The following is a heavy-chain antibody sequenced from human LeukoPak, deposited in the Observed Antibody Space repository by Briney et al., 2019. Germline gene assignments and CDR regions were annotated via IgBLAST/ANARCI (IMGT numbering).Heavy chain of an antibody. D-gene: IGHD3-16*02. V-gene: IGHV4-59*08. Sequence: SETLSLTCTVSGGSISSYYWSWIRQPPGKGLEWIGYIYYSGSTNYNPSLKSRVTISVDTSKNQFSLKLSSVTAADTAVYYCTSTLRLGELSFRGFWFDPWGQGTLVTVSS. CDR2: IYYSGST. J-gene: IGHJ5*02. CDR3: TSTLRLGELSFRGFWFDP. CDR1: GGSISSYY.